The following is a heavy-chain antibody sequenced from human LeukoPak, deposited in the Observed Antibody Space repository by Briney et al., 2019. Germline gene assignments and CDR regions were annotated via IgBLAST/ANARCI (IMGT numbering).Heavy chain of an antibody. J-gene: IGHJ4*02. CDR3: ARDPLYDSSGYYFDY. D-gene: IGHD3-22*01. CDR1: GFTFSSYW. CDR2: IKQDGSEK. Sequence: GGSLRLSCAASGFTFSSYWMSWVRQAPGKGLEWVANIKQDGSEKYYVDSVKGRFTISRDNAKNSLYLQMNSLRAEDTAVYYCARDPLYDSSGYYFDYWGQGTLVTVSS. V-gene: IGHV3-7*03.